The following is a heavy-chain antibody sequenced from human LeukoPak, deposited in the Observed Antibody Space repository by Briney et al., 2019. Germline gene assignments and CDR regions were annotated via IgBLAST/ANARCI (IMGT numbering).Heavy chain of an antibody. CDR2: IYYSGST. V-gene: IGHV4-59*01. Sequence: PSETLSLTCTVSGGSISSYYWSWIRQPPGKGLEWIGYIYYSGSTNYNPSLKSRVTISVDTSKNQFSLKLSSVTAADAAVYYCAGGDYYDSSGYWGQGPLVTVSS. CDR3: AGGDYYDSSGY. CDR1: GGSISSYY. J-gene: IGHJ4*02. D-gene: IGHD3-22*01.